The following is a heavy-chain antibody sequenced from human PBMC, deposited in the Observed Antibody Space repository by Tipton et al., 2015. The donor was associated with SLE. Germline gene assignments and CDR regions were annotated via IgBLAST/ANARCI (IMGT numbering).Heavy chain of an antibody. CDR3: VREGGGPYGGNFDY. V-gene: IGHV3-11*06. CDR2: ISSTSRYI. J-gene: IGHJ4*02. CDR1: GFTFSDYS. Sequence: SLRLSCAASGFTFSDYSMTWIRQAPGKGLEWVSSISSTSRYIYYADSVKGRFTISRDNAKNSLSLQMNSLRAEDTAVYFCVREGGGPYGGNFDYWGQGTLVTVSS. D-gene: IGHD4-23*01.